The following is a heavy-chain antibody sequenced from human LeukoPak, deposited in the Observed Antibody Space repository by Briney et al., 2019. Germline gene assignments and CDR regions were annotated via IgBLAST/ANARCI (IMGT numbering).Heavy chain of an antibody. CDR1: GYSFTIYW. J-gene: IGHJ3*02. Sequence: GESLKISCKGSGYSFTIYWIGWVRQMPGKGLEWMAIIYPDDSDIRYGPSFQGQVTISADKSISTAYLQWSSLKASDTAMYYCARPTGIVVGAPDAFDIWGQGTMVTVSS. V-gene: IGHV5-51*01. CDR2: IYPDDSDI. D-gene: IGHD3-22*01. CDR3: ARPTGIVVGAPDAFDI.